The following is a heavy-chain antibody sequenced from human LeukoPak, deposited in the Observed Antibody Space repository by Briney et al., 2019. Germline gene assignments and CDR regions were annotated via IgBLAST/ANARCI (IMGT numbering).Heavy chain of an antibody. J-gene: IGHJ4*02. CDR1: GYTFTGYY. Sequence: GASVKVSCKASGYTFTGYYMHRVRQAPGQGLEWMGWINPNSGGTNYAQKFQGRVTMTRDTSISTAYMELSRLRSDDTAVYYCARDLGAAAGIGFDYWGQGTLVTVSS. D-gene: IGHD6-13*01. CDR3: ARDLGAAAGIGFDY. CDR2: INPNSGGT. V-gene: IGHV1-2*02.